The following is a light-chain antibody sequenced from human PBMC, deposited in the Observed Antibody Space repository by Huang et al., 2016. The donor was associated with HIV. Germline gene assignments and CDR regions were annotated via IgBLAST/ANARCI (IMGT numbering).Light chain of an antibody. V-gene: IGKV3-15*01. J-gene: IGKJ1*01. Sequence: EIVMTQSPATLSVSPGERATLSCRASQSVSSNLPWYQQKPGQAPRLLIYAASTRATGIPARFSGSGSGTEFTLTISSLQSEDFAVYYCQQYNNWPRTFGQGTKVEIK. CDR1: QSVSSN. CDR3: QQYNNWPRT. CDR2: AAS.